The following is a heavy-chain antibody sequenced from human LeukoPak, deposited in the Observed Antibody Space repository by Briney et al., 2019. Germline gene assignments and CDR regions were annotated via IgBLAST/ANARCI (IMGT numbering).Heavy chain of an antibody. J-gene: IGHJ4*02. CDR2: INPSAGST. CDR3: ARGKSSGPDY. V-gene: IGHV1-46*01. Sequence: GASVKVSCKASGYTSSSYYMYWVRQAPGQGLEWMGIINPSAGSTSYAQKFQGRATMTRDTSTSTGYMELSSLRSEDTAVYYCARGKSSGPDYWGQGTLVTVSS. D-gene: IGHD3-22*01. CDR1: GYTSSSYY.